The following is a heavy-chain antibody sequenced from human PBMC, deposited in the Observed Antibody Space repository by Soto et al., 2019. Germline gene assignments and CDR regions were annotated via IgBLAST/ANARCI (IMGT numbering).Heavy chain of an antibody. CDR3: ERDLVGATI. CDR2: ISSSSNYI. V-gene: IGHV3-21*01. Sequence: EVQLVESGGGLVKPGGSLRLSCAASGFTFSSYSMNWVRQAPGKGLEWVSSISSSSNYIYYADSMKGRFTISRDNAKNSLYLQMNSLRAEDTAVYYCERDLVGATIWGQGTLVTVSS. J-gene: IGHJ4*02. CDR1: GFTFSSYS. D-gene: IGHD1-26*01.